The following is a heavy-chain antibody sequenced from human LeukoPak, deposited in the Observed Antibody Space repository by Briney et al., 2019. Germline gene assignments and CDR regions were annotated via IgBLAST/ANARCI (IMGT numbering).Heavy chain of an antibody. J-gene: IGHJ4*02. CDR2: ISSSGSTI. D-gene: IGHD3-3*01. CDR1: GFRLNSYE. V-gene: IGHV3-48*03. Sequence: GCALTLSRPASGFRLNSYEMIRLGLAPRAGLEGVSDISSSGSTIYYADSVKSRFTISRDNAKKSLFLQMNSLRAEDTAMYYCVRDGYYDSWSAPPLWGQGTLVTVS. CDR3: VRDGYYDSWSAPPL.